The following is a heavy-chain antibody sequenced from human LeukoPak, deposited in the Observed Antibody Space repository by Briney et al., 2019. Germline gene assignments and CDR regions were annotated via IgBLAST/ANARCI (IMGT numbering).Heavy chain of an antibody. CDR3: ATRGIGPDLILSNYYYMDV. CDR1: GYTFTNYG. J-gene: IGHJ6*03. D-gene: IGHD3-10*01. Sequence: ASVKVSCKASGYTFTNYGISWVRQAPGQGLEWMGWISAYNGNTNYAQKFQGRVTMTEDTSTDTAYMELSSLRSEDTAVYYCATRGIGPDLILSNYYYMDVWGKGTTVTISS. V-gene: IGHV1-18*01. CDR2: ISAYNGNT.